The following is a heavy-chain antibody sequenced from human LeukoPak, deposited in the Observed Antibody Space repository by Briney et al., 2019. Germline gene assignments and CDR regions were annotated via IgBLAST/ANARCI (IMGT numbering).Heavy chain of an antibody. Sequence: SETLSLTCTVSGGSISSYYWSWIRQPPGKGLEWIGYIYYSGSTNYNPSLKSRVTISVDTSKNQFSLKLSSVTAADTAVYYCARFSAFGVDYWGQGTLVTVSS. D-gene: IGHD3-16*01. CDR3: ARFSAFGVDY. V-gene: IGHV4-59*01. CDR1: GGSISSYY. CDR2: IYYSGST. J-gene: IGHJ4*02.